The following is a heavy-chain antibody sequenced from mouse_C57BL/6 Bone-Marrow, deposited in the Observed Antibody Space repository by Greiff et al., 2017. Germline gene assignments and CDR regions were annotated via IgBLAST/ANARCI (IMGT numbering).Heavy chain of an antibody. CDR1: GYAFSSSW. D-gene: IGHD1-1*01. CDR2: IYPGDGDT. J-gene: IGHJ3*01. CDR3: ACGSSPAWFAY. V-gene: IGHV1-82*01. Sequence: VQLQQSGPELVKPGASVKISCKASGYAFSSSWMNWVKQRPGKGLEWIGRIYPGDGDTNYNGKFKGKATLTADKSSSTAYMQLSSLTSEDSAVXFCACGSSPAWFAYWGQGTLVTVSA.